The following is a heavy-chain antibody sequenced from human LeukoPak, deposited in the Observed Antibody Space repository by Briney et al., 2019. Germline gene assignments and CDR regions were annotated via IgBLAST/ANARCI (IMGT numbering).Heavy chain of an antibody. V-gene: IGHV4-59*01. D-gene: IGHD3-9*01. Sequence: PSETLSLTCTVSGGSISSYYWSWIRQPPGKGLEWIGYIYYSGSTNYNPSLKSRVTISVDTSKNQFSLKLSSVTAADTAVYYCARDRGLYDILTGYSPRNWFDPWGQGTLVTVSS. CDR2: IYYSGST. CDR3: ARDRGLYDILTGYSPRNWFDP. J-gene: IGHJ5*02. CDR1: GGSISSYY.